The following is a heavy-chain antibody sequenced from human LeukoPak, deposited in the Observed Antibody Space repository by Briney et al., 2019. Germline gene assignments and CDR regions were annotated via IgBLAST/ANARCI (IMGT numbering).Heavy chain of an antibody. J-gene: IGHJ3*02. V-gene: IGHV3-21*01. CDR1: GFTSSSYS. CDR2: ISSSSSYI. Sequence: AGGSLRLSCAASGFTSSSYSMNWVRQAPGKGLEWVSSISSSSSYIYYADSVKGRFTISRDNAKNSLYLQMNSLRAEDTAVYYCARDSGSYGFSAFDIWGQGTMVTVSS. CDR3: ARDSGSYGFSAFDI. D-gene: IGHD1-26*01.